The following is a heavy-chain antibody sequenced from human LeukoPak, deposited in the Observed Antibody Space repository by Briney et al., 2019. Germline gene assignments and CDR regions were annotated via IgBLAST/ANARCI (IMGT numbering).Heavy chain of an antibody. D-gene: IGHD6-13*01. Sequence: GGSLRLSCAASAFTFSGSAMHWVRQAPGKGLEWVGRIRSKANSYATAYAASVKGRFTISRDDSKNTAYLQMNSLKTEDTAVYYCTRHVGYSRTLDDYWGQGTLVTVSS. CDR1: AFTFSGSA. CDR3: TRHVGYSRTLDDY. CDR2: IRSKANSYAT. J-gene: IGHJ4*02. V-gene: IGHV3-73*01.